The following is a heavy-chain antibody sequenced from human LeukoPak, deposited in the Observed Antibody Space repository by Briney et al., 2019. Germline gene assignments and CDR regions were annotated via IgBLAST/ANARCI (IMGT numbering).Heavy chain of an antibody. Sequence: GGSLRLSCAASGFTFSRYWMHWVRQAPGKGLVWVSRINNDGSDTNYADSVKGRFTISRDNAKNTLFLQMNSLRAEDTAVYYCARRWYESSGDYLIDYWGQGTLVTVSS. J-gene: IGHJ4*02. CDR3: ARRWYESSGDYLIDY. D-gene: IGHD3-22*01. V-gene: IGHV3-74*01. CDR1: GFTFSRYW. CDR2: INNDGSDT.